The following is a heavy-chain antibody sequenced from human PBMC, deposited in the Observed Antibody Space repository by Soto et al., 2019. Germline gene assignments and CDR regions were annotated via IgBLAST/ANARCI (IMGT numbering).Heavy chain of an antibody. J-gene: IGHJ4*02. CDR2: IIPIFGTA. V-gene: IGHV1-69*13. CDR3: ARDLGQTTTLGEY. D-gene: IGHD1-1*01. Sequence: SVKVSCKASGGTFSSYAISWVRQAPGQGLEWMGGIIPIFGTANYAQKFQGRVTITADESTSTAYMELSSLRSEDTAVYYCARDLGQTTTLGEYWGQGTLVTVSS. CDR1: GGTFSSYA.